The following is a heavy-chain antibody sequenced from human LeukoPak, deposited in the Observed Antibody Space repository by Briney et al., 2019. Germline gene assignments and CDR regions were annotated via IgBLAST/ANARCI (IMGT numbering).Heavy chain of an antibody. CDR2: IWFDGSNE. CDR1: GFTFINYA. V-gene: IGHV3-33*01. CDR3: ARDSPRYIPHYYVDV. D-gene: IGHD5-24*01. J-gene: IGHJ6*03. Sequence: GGSLRLSCAASGFTFINYAMHWVRQAPGKGLEWVAVIWFDGSNEYYADSVKGRFTISRDTSKNTLYLQMNTLRAEDTAVYYCARDSPRYIPHYYVDVWGKGTTVTVSS.